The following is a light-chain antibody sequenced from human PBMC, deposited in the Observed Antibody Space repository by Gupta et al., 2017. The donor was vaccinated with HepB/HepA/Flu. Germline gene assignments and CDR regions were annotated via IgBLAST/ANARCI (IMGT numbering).Light chain of an antibody. CDR3: AAWDDSRNGML. V-gene: IGLV1-44*01. Sequence: SVLTQPPSASGTPGQRVTISCSGSRSNIGSNSVTWYQQVPGTAPKLLIYAHNQRRSGVPERFSGSKSGTSAALAISGLQAEDEADYFCAAWDDSRNGMLFGGGTKLTVL. CDR2: AHN. J-gene: IGLJ2*01. CDR1: RSNIGSNS.